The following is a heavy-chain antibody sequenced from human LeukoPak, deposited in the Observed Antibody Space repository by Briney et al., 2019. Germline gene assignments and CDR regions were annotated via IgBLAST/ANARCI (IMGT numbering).Heavy chain of an antibody. V-gene: IGHV1-8*01. D-gene: IGHD3-22*01. J-gene: IGHJ4*02. CDR2: MNPNSGNT. Sequence: ASVKVSCTASGYTFTSYEINWVRQAPGQGREWMGWMNPNSGNTGYAQKFQGRVTMTRNTSISTAYMELSSLRSEDTAVYYCARAYYYDSSGYYVYWGQGTLVTVSS. CDR3: ARAYYYDSSGYYVY. CDR1: GYTFTSYE.